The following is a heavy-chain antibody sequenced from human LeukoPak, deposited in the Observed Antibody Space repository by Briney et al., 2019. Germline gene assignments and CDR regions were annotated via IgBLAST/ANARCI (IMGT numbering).Heavy chain of an antibody. V-gene: IGHV4-34*01. D-gene: IGHD1/OR15-1a*01. J-gene: IGHJ6*03. CDR3: AKGGTKVGYYYYMDV. Sequence: SETLSLTCVVSGGSFSGYFWSWIRQSPGKGLEWMGEINRVGSTNYSPSLKGRVTISVDTSKNEFSLKVNSVTAADTALYFCAKGGTKVGYYYYMDVWGKGTAVTVSS. CDR2: INRVGST. CDR1: GGSFSGYF.